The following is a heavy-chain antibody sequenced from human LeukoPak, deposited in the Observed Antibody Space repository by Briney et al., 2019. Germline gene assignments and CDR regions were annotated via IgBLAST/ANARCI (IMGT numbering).Heavy chain of an antibody. D-gene: IGHD3-10*01. Sequence: PGGSLRLSCAASGFTFSSYAMHWVRQAPGKGLEWVAVISYDGSNKYYADSVKGRFTISRDNSKNTLYLQMNSLRAEDTAVYYCATAVGFGEAYGMDVWGQGTTVTVSS. J-gene: IGHJ6*02. CDR3: ATAVGFGEAYGMDV. CDR2: ISYDGSNK. V-gene: IGHV3-30-3*01. CDR1: GFTFSSYA.